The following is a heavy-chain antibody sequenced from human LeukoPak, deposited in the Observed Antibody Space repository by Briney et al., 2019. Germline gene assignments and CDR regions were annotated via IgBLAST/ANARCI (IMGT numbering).Heavy chain of an antibody. CDR3: TTDRGYSYGYPNYYYYYGMDV. Sequence: GGSLRLSCAASGFTFSNAWMNWVRQAPGKGLEWVGRIKSKTDGGTTDYAAPVKGGFTISRDDSKNTLYLQMNSLKTEDTAVYYCTTDRGYSYGYPNYYYYYGMDVWGQGTTVTVSS. CDR1: GFTFSNAW. J-gene: IGHJ6*02. D-gene: IGHD5-18*01. V-gene: IGHV3-15*07. CDR2: IKSKTDGGTT.